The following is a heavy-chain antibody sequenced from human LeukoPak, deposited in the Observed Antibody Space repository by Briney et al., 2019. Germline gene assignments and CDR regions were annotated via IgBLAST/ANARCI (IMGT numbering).Heavy chain of an antibody. CDR1: GYTFSDYF. D-gene: IGHD1-1*01. CDR2: IHPVDGDT. CDR3: ASSGTTGNFDF. J-gene: IGHJ4*02. V-gene: IGHV1-69-2*01. Sequence: ASVKVSCKASGYTFSDYFLHWVQQAPGKGLEWMGRIHPVDGDTVYPQKFQGRVTISADTSTDTAYMELSSLRSDDAAVYYCASSGTTGNFDFWGQGTMVTVSS.